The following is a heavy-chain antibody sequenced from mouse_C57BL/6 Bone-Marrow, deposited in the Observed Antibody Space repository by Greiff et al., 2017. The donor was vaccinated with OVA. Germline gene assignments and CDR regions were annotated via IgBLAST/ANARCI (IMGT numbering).Heavy chain of an antibody. Sequence: DVKLVESGGDLVKPGGSLKLSCAASGFTFSSYGMSWVRQTPDKRLEWVATISSGGSYTYYPDSVKGRFTISRDNAKNTLYLQMSSLKSEETAMYYCARHGDYGSFFDYWGQGTTLTVSS. CDR2: ISSGGSYT. D-gene: IGHD1-1*01. J-gene: IGHJ2*01. CDR3: ARHGDYGSFFDY. V-gene: IGHV5-6*02. CDR1: GFTFSSYG.